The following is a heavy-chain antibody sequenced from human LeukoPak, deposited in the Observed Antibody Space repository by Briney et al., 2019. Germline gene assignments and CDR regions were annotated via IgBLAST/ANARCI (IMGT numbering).Heavy chain of an antibody. CDR2: IYTSGST. Sequence: PSETLSLTCTVSGGSIGSYYWSWIRQPAGKGLEWIGRIYTSGSTNYNPSLKSRVTMSVDTSKNQFSLKLSSVTAADTAVYYCARGVLRYFARWFDPWGQGTLVTVSS. V-gene: IGHV4-4*07. CDR3: ARGVLRYFARWFDP. D-gene: IGHD3-9*01. CDR1: GGSIGSYY. J-gene: IGHJ5*02.